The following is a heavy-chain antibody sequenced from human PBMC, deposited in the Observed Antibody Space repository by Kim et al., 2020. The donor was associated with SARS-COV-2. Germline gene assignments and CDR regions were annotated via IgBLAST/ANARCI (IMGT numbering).Heavy chain of an antibody. Sequence: GGSLRLSCAASGFTFSSSNMNWVRQAPGKGLEWVSSISSSSIYKYSADSVEGRFTISRDNDGKYLYLDMNRLTVEDTGVYYCVKVPGSGTYYSGASDVWGRGTTVTVSS. CDR3: VKVPGSGTYYSGASDV. V-gene: IGHV3-21*01. CDR1: GFTFSSSN. CDR2: ISSSSIYK. D-gene: IGHD3-10*01. J-gene: IGHJ6*02.